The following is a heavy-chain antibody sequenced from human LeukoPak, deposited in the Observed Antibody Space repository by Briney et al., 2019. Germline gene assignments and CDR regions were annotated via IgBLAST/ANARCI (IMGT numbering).Heavy chain of an antibody. D-gene: IGHD6-19*01. CDR3: ARDKDSRWYRGDYDY. Sequence: GGTLRLSCAASGFTLDDYDMSGVRQAPGQGREGLSGISCSGSSTGYADSVKGRFTISIDNAKNSLYLQLNSLRADAMAVSSCARDKDSRWYRGDYDYWGQGTLVTVSS. CDR1: GFTLDDYD. J-gene: IGHJ4*02. CDR2: ISCSGSST. V-gene: IGHV3-20*04.